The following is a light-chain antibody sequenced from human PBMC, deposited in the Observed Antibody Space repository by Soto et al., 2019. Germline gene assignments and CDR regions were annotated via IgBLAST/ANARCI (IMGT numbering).Light chain of an antibody. CDR3: QQYSSWPGT. Sequence: EIVMTQFPATLSVSPGEGATLSCRASQSVSFNFAWYQQKPGQAPRLLIYGASIRATGIPARFRGSGSGTEVTLTISSLQSEDFAVYYCQQYSSWPGTFGQGTKVEIK. CDR1: QSVSFN. CDR2: GAS. J-gene: IGKJ1*01. V-gene: IGKV3-15*01.